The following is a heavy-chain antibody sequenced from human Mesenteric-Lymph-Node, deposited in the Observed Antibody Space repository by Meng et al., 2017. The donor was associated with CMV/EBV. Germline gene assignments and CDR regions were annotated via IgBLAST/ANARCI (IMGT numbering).Heavy chain of an antibody. J-gene: IGHJ6*02. V-gene: IGHV3-53*05. Sequence: GESLKISCAASGFTVSSNYMSWVRQAPGKGLEWVSVIYSGGSTYYADSVKGRFTISRDNAKNSLYLQMNSLRVEDTALYYCAKDNSGYYPWYYGMDVWGQGTTVTVSS. CDR2: IYSGGST. CDR1: GFTVSSNY. CDR3: AKDNSGYYPWYYGMDV. D-gene: IGHD3-22*01.